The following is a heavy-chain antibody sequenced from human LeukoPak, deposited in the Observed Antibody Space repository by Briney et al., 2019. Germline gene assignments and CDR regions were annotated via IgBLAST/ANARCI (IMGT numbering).Heavy chain of an antibody. CDR2: IDGGGYAT. D-gene: IGHD2-21*01. Sequence: RPGGSLRLSCSASGFIFNNFAMGWVRQPPGKGLEWLSAIDGGGYATKYADSVKGRFTISRDNSKNTLSLQMNSLRVEDTATYYCAKSDCGSDGCKLLNYWGQGILVTVSS. J-gene: IGHJ4*02. CDR3: AKSDCGSDGCKLLNY. CDR1: GFIFNNFA. V-gene: IGHV3-23*01.